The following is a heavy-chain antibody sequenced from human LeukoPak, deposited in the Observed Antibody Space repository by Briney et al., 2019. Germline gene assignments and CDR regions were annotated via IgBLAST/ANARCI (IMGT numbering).Heavy chain of an antibody. V-gene: IGHV3-21*01. Sequence: PGGSLRLSCAASGFTFSNYSMNWVRQAPGKGLEWVADISGSSRYIHYADSMKGRFTISRDNAKNSLYLQLNSLRAEDTAVYYCARSYCRSTSCRAFDYWGQGTLVTVSS. CDR3: ARSYCRSTSCRAFDY. D-gene: IGHD2-2*01. J-gene: IGHJ4*02. CDR2: ISGSSRYI. CDR1: GFTFSNYS.